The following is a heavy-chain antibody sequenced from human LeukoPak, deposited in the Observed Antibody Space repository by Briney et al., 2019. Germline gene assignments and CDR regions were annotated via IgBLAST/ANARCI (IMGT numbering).Heavy chain of an antibody. CDR2: IKQDGSEK. V-gene: IGHV3-7*04. D-gene: IGHD7-27*01. J-gene: IGHJ4*02. CDR3: GRFTRSGDSVY. Sequence: GGSLTLSCAASGFTFSSYWMSWVRQAPGKGLEWVANIKQDGSEKQYVDSVKGRFAFSRDNAENSLYLQMNSLKAEDTAVYYCGRFTRSGDSVYWGQGTLVTVSS. CDR1: GFTFSSYW.